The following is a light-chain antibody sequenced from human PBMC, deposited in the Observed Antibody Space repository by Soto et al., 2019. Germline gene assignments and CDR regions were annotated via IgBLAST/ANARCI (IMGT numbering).Light chain of an antibody. V-gene: IGKV3-15*01. Sequence: EIVLTQSPGTLSLSPGERATLSCRASPSVTNFLAWYQQKPGQAPRLLIYGASTRATGIPARFSGSGSGTEFTLTISSLQSEDFAVYYCQQYNKWPLTFGPGTKVDIK. J-gene: IGKJ3*01. CDR1: PSVTNF. CDR2: GAS. CDR3: QQYNKWPLT.